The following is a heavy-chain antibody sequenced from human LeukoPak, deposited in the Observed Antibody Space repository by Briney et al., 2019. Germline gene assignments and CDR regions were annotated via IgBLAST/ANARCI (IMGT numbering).Heavy chain of an antibody. D-gene: IGHD3-10*01. CDR3: ARNQYTSGSFY. V-gene: IGHV3-48*03. J-gene: IGHJ4*02. CDR2: ISTSGSRI. CDR1: GFTFSSYD. Sequence: GGSLSLSCAASGFTFSSYDMIWVRQTPGKGLEWVSFISTSGSRIYYADSVKGRFTVSRDNAKDPLNLQMDSLRAEDTAVYYCARNQYTSGSFYWGQGTLVTVSS.